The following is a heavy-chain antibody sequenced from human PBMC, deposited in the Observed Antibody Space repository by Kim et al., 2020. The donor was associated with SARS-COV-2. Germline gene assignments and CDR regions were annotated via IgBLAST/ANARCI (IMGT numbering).Heavy chain of an antibody. CDR1: GFTFSSYA. Sequence: GGSLRLSCAASGFTFSSYAMSWVRQAPGKGLEWVSAICGSGGCTYYADSVKGRFTISRDNSKNALYLQMNSLRAEDSAVYFCAKSSDILTGYLWWGQGTLVTVSS. CDR2: ICGSGGCT. CDR3: AKSSDILTGYLW. V-gene: IGHV3-23*01. J-gene: IGHJ4*02. D-gene: IGHD3-9*01.